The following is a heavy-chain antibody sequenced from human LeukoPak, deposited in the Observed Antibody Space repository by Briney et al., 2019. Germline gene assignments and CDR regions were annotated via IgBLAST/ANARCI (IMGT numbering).Heavy chain of an antibody. Sequence: PGGSLRLSCAASGFTFSTYGMHWVRQAPGKGLEWVAFIRYDGSNKYYADSVKGRFTISRDNSKNTLYLQMNSLRAEDTAVYYCAIDNYDDGDYDGGDYWGQGTLVTVSS. CDR2: IRYDGSNK. D-gene: IGHD4-17*01. CDR1: GFTFSTYG. J-gene: IGHJ4*02. V-gene: IGHV3-30*02. CDR3: AIDNYDDGDYDGGDY.